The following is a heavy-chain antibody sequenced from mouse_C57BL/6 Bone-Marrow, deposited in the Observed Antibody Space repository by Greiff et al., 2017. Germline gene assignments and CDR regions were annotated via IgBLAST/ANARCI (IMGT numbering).Heavy chain of an antibody. J-gene: IGHJ3*01. CDR1: GFSLTSYG. V-gene: IGHV2-9*01. CDR2: IWGGGST. D-gene: IGHD1-1*01. Sequence: VKLVESGPGLVAPSQSLSITCTVSGFSLTSYGVDWVRKPPGKGLEWLGVIWGGGSTNYNSALMSRMSISKDNSKSQVFLKMNMLQTDDTAMYYCASHYYGSSGAWFAYWGQGTLVTVSA. CDR3: ASHYYGSSGAWFAY.